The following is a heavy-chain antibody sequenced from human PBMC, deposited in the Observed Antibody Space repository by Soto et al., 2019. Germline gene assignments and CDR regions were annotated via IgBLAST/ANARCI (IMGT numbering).Heavy chain of an antibody. J-gene: IGHJ6*02. CDR1: GFTFSSYA. Sequence: GGSLRLSCAASGFTFSSYAMHWVRQAPGKGLEWVAVISYDGSNKYYADSVKGRFTISRDNSKNTLYLQMNSLRAEDTAVYYCARDYRSACTQARLYYYCYGMDVWGQGTTVTVSS. D-gene: IGHD6-13*01. CDR2: ISYDGSNK. V-gene: IGHV3-30-3*01. CDR3: ARDYRSACTQARLYYYCYGMDV.